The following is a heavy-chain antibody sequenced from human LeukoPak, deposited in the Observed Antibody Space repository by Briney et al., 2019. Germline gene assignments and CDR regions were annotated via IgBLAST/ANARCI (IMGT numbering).Heavy chain of an antibody. CDR3: TTKQWLDD. Sequence: ASVVSCNASGYTFTGYYMHWVRQAPGQGLEWMGWINPNSGGTNYAQKFQGRVTMTRDTSISTAYMELSRLRSDDTAVYYCTTKQWLDDWGQGTLVTVSS. CDR2: INPNSGGT. J-gene: IGHJ4*02. D-gene: IGHD6-19*01. V-gene: IGHV1-2*02. CDR1: GYTFTGYY.